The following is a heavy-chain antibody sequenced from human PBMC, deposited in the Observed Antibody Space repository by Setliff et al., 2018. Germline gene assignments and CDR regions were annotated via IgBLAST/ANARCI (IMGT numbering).Heavy chain of an antibody. J-gene: IGHJ4*02. CDR3: ARGGTYRYFDY. Sequence: PSETLSLTCGVSGGSGSFSAYYWSWIRQPPGKGLEWIGEISPVGSTIYNPSLRGRVTMSVDTSNKRFSLNLSSVTAADTAVYYCARGGTYRYFDYWGQGALVTVSS. CDR1: GGSGSFSAYY. CDR2: ISPVGST. V-gene: IGHV4-34*01.